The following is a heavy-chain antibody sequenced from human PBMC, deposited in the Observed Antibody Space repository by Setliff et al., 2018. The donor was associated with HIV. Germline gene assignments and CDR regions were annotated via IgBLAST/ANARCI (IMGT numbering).Heavy chain of an antibody. CDR1: GYTFTDYY. CDR3: ARDSEPGIAVAGADAFDI. D-gene: IGHD6-19*01. Sequence: SVKVSCKASGYTFTDYYVHWVRQAPGQGLEWMGGIIPMFGTTNYAQKFQGRVTITADESTSTVYMELTSLRFEDTAVYYCARDSEPGIAVAGADAFDIWGQGTMVTVSS. V-gene: IGHV1-69*13. J-gene: IGHJ3*02. CDR2: IIPMFGTT.